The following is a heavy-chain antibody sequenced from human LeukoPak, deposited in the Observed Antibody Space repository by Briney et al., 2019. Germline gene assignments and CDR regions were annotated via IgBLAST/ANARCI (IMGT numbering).Heavy chain of an antibody. CDR3: ARGSSGYYFGEYYYYGMDV. V-gene: IGHV4-31*03. CDR1: GGSISSGGYY. Sequence: SETLSLTCTVSGGSISSGGYYWSWIRQHPGTGLEWIGYIYYSGSTYYNPSLKSRVTISVDTSKNQFSLKLSSVTAADTAVYYCARGSSGYYFGEYYYYGMDVWGQGTTVTVSS. J-gene: IGHJ6*02. D-gene: IGHD3-22*01. CDR2: IYYSGST.